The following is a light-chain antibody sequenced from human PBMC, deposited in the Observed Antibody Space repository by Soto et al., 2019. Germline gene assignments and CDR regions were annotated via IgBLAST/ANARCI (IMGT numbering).Light chain of an antibody. V-gene: IGKV1-5*03. CDR2: KAS. CDR1: QSISSY. J-gene: IGKJ4*01. CDR3: QQYSSYPLT. Sequence: DIQMTQSPSTLSASVGDRVTITCRASQSISSYLAWYQQKPGKAPKFLIYKASSLKSGVPSRFSGSGSGTEFPLTLRHLQPDDVSTYYCQQYSSYPLTFGGGTKVEIK.